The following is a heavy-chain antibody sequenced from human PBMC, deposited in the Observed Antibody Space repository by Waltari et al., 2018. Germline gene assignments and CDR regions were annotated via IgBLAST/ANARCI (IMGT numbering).Heavy chain of an antibody. J-gene: IGHJ3*02. V-gene: IGHV4-59*11. D-gene: IGHD3-22*01. CDR3: ARDTNYYDSSGNAFDI. CDR2: IYYSGST. Sequence: QVQLQESGPGLVKPSETLSLTCTVSGGSISSHYWSWIRQPPGKGLEWIGYIYYSGSTNYSPSLKSRVTISVDTSKNQFSLKLSSVTAADTAVYYCARDTNYYDSSGNAFDIWGQGTMVTVSS. CDR1: GGSISSHY.